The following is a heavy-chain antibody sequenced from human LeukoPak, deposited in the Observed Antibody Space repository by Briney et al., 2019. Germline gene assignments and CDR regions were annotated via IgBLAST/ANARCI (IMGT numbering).Heavy chain of an antibody. CDR1: GGSMSSYY. CDR3: ARHTRVRPFAHSYYFDY. CDR2: IYYSGST. V-gene: IGHV4-59*08. J-gene: IGHJ4*02. D-gene: IGHD3-16*01. Sequence: PSETLCLTCTVSGGSMSSYYWSWIRQPPGKGLEWIGYIYYSGSTNYNPSLKSRVTISVDTSKNQFSLKLSSVTAADTAVYYCARHTRVRPFAHSYYFDYWGQGTLVTVSS.